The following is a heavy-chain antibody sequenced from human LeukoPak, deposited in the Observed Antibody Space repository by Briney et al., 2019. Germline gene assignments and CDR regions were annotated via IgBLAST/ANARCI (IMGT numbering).Heavy chain of an antibody. CDR2: IYGSEST. CDR3: ARYDSRGSASTRFDS. V-gene: IGHV4-38-2*01. CDR1: GYPLGRNYF. J-gene: IGHJ5*01. D-gene: IGHD4-23*01. Sequence: AETLSLTCAVSGYPLGRNYFWGWVRQPPGKRLEWIGRIYGSESTTYNPSLMNRVTISVDTSRNHLSLQLTSATAADTAVYYCARYDSRGSASTRFDSWGQGILVTISS.